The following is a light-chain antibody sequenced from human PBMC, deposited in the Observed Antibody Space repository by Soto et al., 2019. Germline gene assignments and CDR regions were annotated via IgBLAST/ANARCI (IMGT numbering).Light chain of an antibody. CDR1: QSVSNN. CDR2: DAS. J-gene: IGKJ1*01. V-gene: IGKV3-15*01. Sequence: IRMTQSPATLSVSPGERATLSCRASQSVSNNLAWYQQKPGQAPRHLIYDASTRATGIPARFSGSGSGTEFTVTISGLQSEDFAVYYCQQYNNWPPWTFGQGTKVQIK. CDR3: QQYNNWPPWT.